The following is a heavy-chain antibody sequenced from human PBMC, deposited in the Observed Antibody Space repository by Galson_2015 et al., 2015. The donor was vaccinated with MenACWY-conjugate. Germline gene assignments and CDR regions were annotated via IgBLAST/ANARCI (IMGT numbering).Heavy chain of an antibody. CDR3: ARDAGTIPDV. CDR2: IFYSGTT. Sequence: IGYIFYSGTTKYNPSLNSRVTISLDTSKNQFSLKVTSVTAADSGVYFCARDAGTIPDVWGQGTTVTVSS. J-gene: IGHJ6*02. D-gene: IGHD3-10*01. V-gene: IGHV4-59*01.